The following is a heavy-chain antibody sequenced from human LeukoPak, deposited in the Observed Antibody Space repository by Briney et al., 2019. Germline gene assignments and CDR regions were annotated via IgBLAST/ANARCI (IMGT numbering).Heavy chain of an antibody. CDR1: GLTVSSY. V-gene: IGHV3-66*01. CDR2: IYSGGSI. CDR3: ASPPYGGVDY. D-gene: IGHD4-23*01. J-gene: IGHJ4*02. Sequence: PGGSLRLSCAASGLTVSSYMSWVRQAPGKGLEWVSVIYSGGSIYYADSVKGRFTIFRDKSKNTLYLQMNSLRAEDTAVYYCASPPYGGVDYWGQGTLVTVSS.